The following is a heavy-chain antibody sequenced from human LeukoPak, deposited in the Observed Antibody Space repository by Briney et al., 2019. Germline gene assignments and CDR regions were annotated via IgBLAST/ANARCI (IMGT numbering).Heavy chain of an antibody. Sequence: ASVEVSCKASGYTFTGYYMHWVRQAPGQGLEWMGWINPNSGGTNYAQKFQGRVTMTRDTSISTAYMELSRLRSDDTAVYYCARGQLRLRSPLYNWNVGGYWGQGTLVTVSS. D-gene: IGHD1-1*01. CDR2: INPNSGGT. V-gene: IGHV1-2*02. CDR3: ARGQLRLRSPLYNWNVGGY. CDR1: GYTFTGYY. J-gene: IGHJ4*02.